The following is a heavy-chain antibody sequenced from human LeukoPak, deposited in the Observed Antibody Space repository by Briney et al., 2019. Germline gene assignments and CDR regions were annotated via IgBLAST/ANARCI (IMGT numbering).Heavy chain of an antibody. Sequence: SETLSLTCTVSGGSISSSSYYWGWIRQPPGRGLEWIGSIYYSGSTYYNPSLESRVTISVDTSKSQFSLKLSSVTAADTAVYYCARRHLGYCSGGSCSTMYYGMDVWGQGTTVTVSS. V-gene: IGHV4-39*01. CDR3: ARRHLGYCSGGSCSTMYYGMDV. CDR1: GGSISSSSYY. J-gene: IGHJ6*02. CDR2: IYYSGST. D-gene: IGHD2-15*01.